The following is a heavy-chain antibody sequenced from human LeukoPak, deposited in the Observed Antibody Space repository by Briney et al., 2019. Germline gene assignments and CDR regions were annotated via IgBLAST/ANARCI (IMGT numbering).Heavy chain of an antibody. Sequence: GGSLRLSCAASGFTFSSVAMHWVRQAPGKGPEWVAVISEDGSKKHYTDSVKGRFTISRDTPKKTLDLQMNSLSGEDTAMYYCVRDEGGSHSSGWTPFDHWGQGTLVTVSS. J-gene: IGHJ4*02. CDR1: GFTFSSVA. CDR3: VRDEGGSHSSGWTPFDH. D-gene: IGHD6-19*01. V-gene: IGHV3-30*10. CDR2: ISEDGSKK.